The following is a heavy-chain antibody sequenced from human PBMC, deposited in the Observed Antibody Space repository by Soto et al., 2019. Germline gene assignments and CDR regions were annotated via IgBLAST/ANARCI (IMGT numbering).Heavy chain of an antibody. CDR3: AKLLWFGETRYYYYGMDV. J-gene: IGHJ6*02. CDR1: GFTFSSYA. Sequence: GGSLRLSCAASGFTFSSYAMSWVRQAPGKGLEWVSAISGSGGSTYYADSVRGRFTISRDNSKNTLYLQMNSLRAEDTAVYYCAKLLWFGETRYYYYGMDVWGQGTTVTVSS. CDR2: ISGSGGST. D-gene: IGHD3-10*01. V-gene: IGHV3-23*01.